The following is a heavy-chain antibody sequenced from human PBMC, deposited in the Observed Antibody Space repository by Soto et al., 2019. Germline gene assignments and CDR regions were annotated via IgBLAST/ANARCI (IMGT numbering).Heavy chain of an antibody. CDR2: IRGSGDST. Sequence: VQLLDSGGGLLQPGGSLRLSCAASGFTFFSSALGWFPQVPVRGLEWVSAIRGSGDSTYLAESGKGRFTISRDNSKNTLYLQMNSLRGEDTAVYYCAKSTMAARPAHYFDYWGQGTLVTVSS. J-gene: IGHJ4*02. D-gene: IGHD6-6*01. CDR3: AKSTMAARPAHYFDY. V-gene: IGHV3-23*01. CDR1: GFTFFSSA.